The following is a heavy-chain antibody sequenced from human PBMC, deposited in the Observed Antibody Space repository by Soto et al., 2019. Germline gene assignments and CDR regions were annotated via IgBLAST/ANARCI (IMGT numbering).Heavy chain of an antibody. CDR3: AREGYYGSGSYRDDINWFDP. CDR1: GFTFSGYA. CDR2: ISYDGSNK. J-gene: IGHJ5*02. V-gene: IGHV3-30-3*01. Sequence: GGSLRLSCAASGFTFSGYAMHWVRQAPGKGLEWVAVISYDGSNKYYADSVKGRFTISRDNSKNTLYLQMNSLRAEDTAVYYCAREGYYGSGSYRDDINWFDPWGQGTLVTVTS. D-gene: IGHD3-10*01.